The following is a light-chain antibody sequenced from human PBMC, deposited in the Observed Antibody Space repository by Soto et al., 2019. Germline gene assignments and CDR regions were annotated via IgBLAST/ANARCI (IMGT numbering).Light chain of an antibody. CDR3: QVWDSSSDHGV. J-gene: IGLJ2*01. V-gene: IGLV3-21*04. CDR2: YDS. Sequence: SYELTQPPSVSVAPGKTARITCGGNNIGSKSVHWYQQKPGQAPVLVIYYDSDRPSGIPERFSVSNSGNTATLTISRVEAGDEADYYCQVWDSSSDHGVFGGGTKVTVL. CDR1: NIGSKS.